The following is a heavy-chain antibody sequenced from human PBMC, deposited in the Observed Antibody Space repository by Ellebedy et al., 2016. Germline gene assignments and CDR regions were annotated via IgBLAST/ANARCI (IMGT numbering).Heavy chain of an antibody. J-gene: IGHJ4*02. D-gene: IGHD2-2*01. CDR3: ARGSDCSSTSCYVFDY. CDR2: INHSGST. CDR1: GGSISSYY. Sequence: SETLSLTXTVSGGSISSYYWSWIRQPPGKGLEWIGEINHSGSTNYNPSLKSRVTISVDTSKNQFSLKLSSVTAADTAVYYCARGSDCSSTSCYVFDYWGQGTLVTVSS. V-gene: IGHV4-34*01.